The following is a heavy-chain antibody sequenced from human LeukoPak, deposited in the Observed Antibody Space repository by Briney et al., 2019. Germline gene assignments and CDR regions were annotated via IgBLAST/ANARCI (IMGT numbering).Heavy chain of an antibody. V-gene: IGHV1-2*06. CDR1: GYTFTCYY. J-gene: IGHJ3*02. Sequence: ASVKVSCKASGYTFTCYYIHWVRQAPGQGLEWVGRINPNNGGTNYAQKFQGRVAMTRDMSMSTADMELSRLRSDDTAVYYCAGEDNSSGYRPFDIWGQGTMVTVPS. CDR2: INPNNGGT. D-gene: IGHD3-22*01. CDR3: AGEDNSSGYRPFDI.